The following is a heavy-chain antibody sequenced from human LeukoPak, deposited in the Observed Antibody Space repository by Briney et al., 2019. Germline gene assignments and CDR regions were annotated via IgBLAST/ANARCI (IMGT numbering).Heavy chain of an antibody. Sequence: ASVKVSCKASGYTFTGYYMHWVRQAPGQGLEWMGRINPNSGGTNYAQKCQGRVTMTRDTSISTAYMELSTLRSDDTAVYYCAQYDSSGYYLRAFDIWGQGTMVTVSS. CDR1: GYTFTGYY. CDR2: INPNSGGT. J-gene: IGHJ3*02. CDR3: AQYDSSGYYLRAFDI. D-gene: IGHD3-22*01. V-gene: IGHV1-2*06.